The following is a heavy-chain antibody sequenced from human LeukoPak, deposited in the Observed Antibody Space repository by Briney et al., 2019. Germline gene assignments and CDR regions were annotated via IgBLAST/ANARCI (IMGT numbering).Heavy chain of an antibody. J-gene: IGHJ4*02. CDR3: ARDRGGRGPTTTDY. V-gene: IGHV3-74*01. D-gene: IGHD3-10*01. CDR2: IKTDGSST. CDR1: GFTFSTSW. Sequence: GGSLRLSCAASGFTFSTSWMHWVRHLPGRGRGWVSRIKTDGSSTIYADSVMGRFTISRDKAKNTLYLQMNSLRAEDTAVYYCARDRGGRGPTTTDYWGQGTLVTVSS.